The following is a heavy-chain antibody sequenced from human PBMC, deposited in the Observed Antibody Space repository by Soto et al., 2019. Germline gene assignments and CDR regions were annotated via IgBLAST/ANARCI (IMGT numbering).Heavy chain of an antibody. J-gene: IGHJ5*02. CDR3: ARVQGVLPENWFDP. CDR1: GGSISSGGYY. V-gene: IGHV4-31*03. CDR2: IYYSGST. D-gene: IGHD3-16*01. Sequence: QVQLQESGPGLVKPSQTLSLTCTVSGGSISSGGYYWSWIRQHPGKGLEWIGYIYYSGSTYYNPSLNSRVTISVDTSKNQFSLKLSSVTAADTAVYYCARVQGVLPENWFDPWGQGTLVTVSS.